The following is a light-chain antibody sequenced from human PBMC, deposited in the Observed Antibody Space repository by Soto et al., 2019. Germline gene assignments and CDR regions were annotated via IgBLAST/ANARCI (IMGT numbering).Light chain of an antibody. CDR3: LLYMGGGIWV. CDR2: TTN. CDR1: SGSVSSNHY. V-gene: IGLV8-61*01. J-gene: IGLJ3*02. Sequence: QTVVTQERSFSVSPGGTVTLSCDLTSGSVSSNHYPSWYQQTPGQPPRTLIHTTNTRSPGVPDRFSGSILGNRAVLTITGAQAEDDCDYYCLLYMGGGIWVFGGGTKLTVL.